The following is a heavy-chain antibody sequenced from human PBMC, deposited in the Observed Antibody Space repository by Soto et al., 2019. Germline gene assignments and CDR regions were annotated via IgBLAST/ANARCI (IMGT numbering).Heavy chain of an antibody. CDR3: AKGRPGVAAAPDY. J-gene: IGHJ4*02. CDR1: GFTFSDYA. CDR2: ASASGSGT. D-gene: IGHD2-21*01. Sequence: PGGSLRLSCAASGFTFSDYAMAWVRQAPGKGLEWVSSASASGSGTYYADSVKGRFTISRDNSKNTLFLHMTNLRAGDTALYFCAKGRPGVAAAPDYWGQGTLVTVPQ. V-gene: IGHV3-23*01.